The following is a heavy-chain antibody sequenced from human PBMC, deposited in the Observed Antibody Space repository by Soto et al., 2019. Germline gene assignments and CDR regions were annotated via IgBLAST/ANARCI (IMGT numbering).Heavy chain of an antibody. CDR1: VFTFSSYA. V-gene: IGHV3-30-3*01. D-gene: IGHD5-18*01. J-gene: IGHJ6*02. CDR3: ARDPDTAMVDPYYYYGMDV. CDR2: ISYDGSNK. Sequence: WWSLRLSCSASVFTFSSYAMHWVRQAPGKGLEWVAVISYDGSNKYYADSVKGRFTISRDNSKNTLYLQMNSLRAEDTAVYYCARDPDTAMVDPYYYYGMDVWGQGTTVTVSS.